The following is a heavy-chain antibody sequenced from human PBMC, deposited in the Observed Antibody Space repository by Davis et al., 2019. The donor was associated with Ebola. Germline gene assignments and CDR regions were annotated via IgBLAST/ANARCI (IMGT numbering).Heavy chain of an antibody. J-gene: IGHJ4*02. CDR1: GGTFSSYA. CDR2: IIPIFGTA. Sequence: SVKVSCKASGGTFSSYAISWVRQAPGQGLEWMGGIIPIFGTANYAQKFQGRVTITADESTSTAYMELSSLRSEDTAVYYCARDSSSLVGATLFDYWGQGTLVTVSS. CDR3: ARDSSSLVGATLFDY. D-gene: IGHD1-26*01. V-gene: IGHV1-69*13.